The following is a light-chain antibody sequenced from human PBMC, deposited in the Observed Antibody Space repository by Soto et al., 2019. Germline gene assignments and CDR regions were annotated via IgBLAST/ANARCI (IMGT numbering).Light chain of an antibody. J-gene: IGKJ3*01. CDR1: RSVLNSSNHRNY. V-gene: IGKV4-1*01. CDR2: WAS. Sequence: DIVMTQSPDSLAVSLGERATINCKSSRSVLNSSNHRNYLAWYQQKAGQPPKLLISWASARESGVPDRFSGGGSGTAFTLTISSLQAEDVAIYYCQQYYDIPFTFGPGTQVDIK. CDR3: QQYYDIPFT.